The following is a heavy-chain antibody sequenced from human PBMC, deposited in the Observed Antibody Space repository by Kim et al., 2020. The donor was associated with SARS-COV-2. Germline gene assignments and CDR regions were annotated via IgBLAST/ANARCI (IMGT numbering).Heavy chain of an antibody. CDR1: GYNFTTYW. CDR2: IDPSDSYT. D-gene: IGHD3-3*01. CDR3: ARHPDFWSGYLDY. V-gene: IGHV5-10-1*01. Sequence: GESLKISCKASGYNFTTYWIIWVRQMPGKGLEWMGRIDPSDSYTNYSPSFHGHVTISTDRSISTAYLQWSSLKASDTAMYYCARHPDFWSGYLDYWGQGSLVTVSS. J-gene: IGHJ4*02.